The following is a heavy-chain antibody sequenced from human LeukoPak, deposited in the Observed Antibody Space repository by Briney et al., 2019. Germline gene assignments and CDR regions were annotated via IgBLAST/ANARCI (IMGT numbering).Heavy chain of an antibody. V-gene: IGHV3-7*01. CDR1: GFTFRNDW. CDR3: SRVGPGGAGAFDY. D-gene: IGHD6-13*01. Sequence: GGSLRLSCAASGFTFRNDWMSWVRQAPGKGLEWVANGKQDGSEKDYVDCVKGRFTISRDNAKNLLYLQMNSLRTEDTAVYYCSRVGPGGAGAFDYWGQGTLVTVSS. J-gene: IGHJ4*02. CDR2: GKQDGSEK.